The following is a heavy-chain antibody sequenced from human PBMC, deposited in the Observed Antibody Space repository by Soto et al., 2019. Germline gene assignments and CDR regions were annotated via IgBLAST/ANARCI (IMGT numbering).Heavy chain of an antibody. CDR1: GFNFRIYR. CDR2: ISSRSTNI. CDR3: AKFTEPGYSSIWYYFEY. D-gene: IGHD2-2*01. Sequence: GSLRLSCDGSGFNFRIYRMACVRPAPGRGLEWVASISSRSTNIDYADSVKGRFSISRDNANNLVSLQMSSLRGEDTALYYCAKFTEPGYSSIWYYFEYWGQGPPVTVSS. J-gene: IGHJ4*02. V-gene: IGHV3-21*06.